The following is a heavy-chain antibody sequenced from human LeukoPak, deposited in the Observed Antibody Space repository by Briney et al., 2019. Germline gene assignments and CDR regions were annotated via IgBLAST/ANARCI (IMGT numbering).Heavy chain of an antibody. Sequence: GGSLRLSCAASGFTFSSYAMHWVRQAPGKGLEWVAVISYDGSNKYYADSVKGRFTISRDNSKNTLYLQMNSLRAEDTAVYYCARSNVLRYFDYPLFVWGQGTTVTVSS. D-gene: IGHD3-9*01. J-gene: IGHJ6*02. CDR3: ARSNVLRYFDYPLFV. CDR2: ISYDGSNK. CDR1: GFTFSSYA. V-gene: IGHV3-30-3*01.